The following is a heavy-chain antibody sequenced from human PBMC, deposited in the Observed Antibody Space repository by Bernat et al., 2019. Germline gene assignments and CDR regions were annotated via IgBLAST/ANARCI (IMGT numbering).Heavy chain of an antibody. D-gene: IGHD3-16*01. V-gene: IGHV3-23*01. J-gene: IGHJ4*02. Sequence: EVQLLVSGGGLVQPGGSLRLSCAASGFTFNSYAMSWVRQAPGKGVGWVSTISGSGGGTYYADSVRGRFTISRDNSTNTWYLQMNSMRAEDTALYYCAKGGAGVPIDYWGQGTLVTVSS. CDR3: AKGGAGVPIDY. CDR2: ISGSGGGT. CDR1: GFTFNSYA.